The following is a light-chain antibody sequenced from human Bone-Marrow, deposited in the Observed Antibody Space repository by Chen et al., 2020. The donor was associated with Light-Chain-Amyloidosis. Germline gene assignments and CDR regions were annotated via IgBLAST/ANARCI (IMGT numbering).Light chain of an antibody. CDR2: RDT. Sequence: SYELTQPPSVSVSPGQTARITCSGDDLPTKYAYWYQQKPGQAPLLVIHRDTERPSGISERFSGSSSGTTATLNSSGVQAEDEADYHCQSADSSGTYEVIFGGGTKLTVL. CDR1: DLPTKY. CDR3: QSADSSGTYEVI. J-gene: IGLJ2*01. V-gene: IGLV3-25*03.